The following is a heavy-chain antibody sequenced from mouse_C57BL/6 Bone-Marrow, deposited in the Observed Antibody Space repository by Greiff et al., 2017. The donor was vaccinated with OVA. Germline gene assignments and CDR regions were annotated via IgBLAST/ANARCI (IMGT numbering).Heavy chain of an antibody. J-gene: IGHJ3*01. CDR1: GFTFSDYG. D-gene: IGHD1-3*01. CDR2: ISNLASSI. V-gene: IGHV5-15*04. Sequence: EVKLEESGGGLVKPGGSLKLSCAASGFTFSDYGMAWVRQAPRKGPEWVAYISNLASSIYYADTVTGRFTISRENAKNTLYLEMSRLRSEDTAMYYCARLEIKGFAYWGQGTLVTVSA. CDR3: ARLEIKGFAY.